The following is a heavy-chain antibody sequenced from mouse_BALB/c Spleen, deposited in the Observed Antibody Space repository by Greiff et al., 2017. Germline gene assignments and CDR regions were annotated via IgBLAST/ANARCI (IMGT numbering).Heavy chain of an antibody. J-gene: IGHJ2*01. Sequence: VKVVESGPGLVQPSQSLSITCTVSGFSLTSYGVHWVRQSPGKGLEWLGVIWSGGSTDYNAAFISRLSISKDNSKSQVFFKMNSLQANDTAIYYCARGRDNYFDYWGQGTTLTVSS. V-gene: IGHV2-2*02. CDR2: IWSGGST. CDR1: GFSLTSYG. D-gene: IGHD3-3*01. CDR3: ARGRDNYFDY.